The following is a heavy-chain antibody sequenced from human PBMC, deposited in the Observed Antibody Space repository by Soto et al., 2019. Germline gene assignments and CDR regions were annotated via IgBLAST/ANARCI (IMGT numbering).Heavy chain of an antibody. D-gene: IGHD1-20*01. J-gene: IGHJ4*02. CDR2: ISAYNGNT. CDR1: GYTFTSYG. CDR3: ARDAARGMSDC. Sequence: QVQLVQSGAEVKKPGASVKVSCKASGYTFTSYGISWVRQAPGQGLEWMGWISAYNGNTKYAQKLQGRVTMTTDTPTSTAYMERRSLRADDTAVYYCARDAARGMSDCSGQGTLVTVSS. V-gene: IGHV1-18*01.